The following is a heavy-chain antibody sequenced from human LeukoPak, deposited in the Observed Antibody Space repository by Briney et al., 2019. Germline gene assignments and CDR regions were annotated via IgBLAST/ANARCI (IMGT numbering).Heavy chain of an antibody. V-gene: IGHV3-48*01. CDR3: TREGCGATGCYTNDY. CDR1: GFTFSSYS. D-gene: IGHD2-2*02. J-gene: IGHJ4*02. CDR2: ISSSSSTI. Sequence: GGFLRLSCAASGFTFSSYSMNWVRQAPGKGLEWVSYISSSSSTIYYADSVKGRFTISRDNAKNSLYLQMNSLKTEDTAMYYCTREGCGATGCYTNDYWGPGTLVTVSS.